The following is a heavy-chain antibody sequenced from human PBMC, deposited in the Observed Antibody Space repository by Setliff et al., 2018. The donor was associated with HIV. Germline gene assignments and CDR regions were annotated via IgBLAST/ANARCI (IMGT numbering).Heavy chain of an antibody. V-gene: IGHV1-24*01. CDR1: GYTLTELS. D-gene: IGHD3-16*02. J-gene: IGHJ4*02. CDR3: ARTFIGAERYFDY. CDR2: LDPKDGKT. Sequence: ASVKVSCKVSGYTLTELSRHWVRQAPGKGLEWMGGLDPKDGKTMHAQKFQGRVTMTRDTSTSTAYMELRSLRSDDTAVYYCARTFIGAERYFDYWGQGTLVTVSS.